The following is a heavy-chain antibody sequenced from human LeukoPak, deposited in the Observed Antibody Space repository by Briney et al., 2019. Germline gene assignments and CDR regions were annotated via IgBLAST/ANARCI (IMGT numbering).Heavy chain of an antibody. D-gene: IGHD2-2*01. J-gene: IGHJ6*03. CDR1: GYTFTSYD. V-gene: IGHV1-2*02. CDR2: INPNSGGT. Sequence: GASVKVSCKASGYTFTSYDINWVRQAPGQGLEWMGWINPNSGGTNYAQKFQGRVTMTRDTSISTAYMELSRLRSDDTAVYYCAAVVVPAATSLGYYYYMDVWGKGTTVTVSS. CDR3: AAVVVPAATSLGYYYYMDV.